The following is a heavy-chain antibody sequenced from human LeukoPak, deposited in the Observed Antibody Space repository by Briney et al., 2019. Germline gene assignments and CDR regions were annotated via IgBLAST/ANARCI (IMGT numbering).Heavy chain of an antibody. Sequence: SETLSLTCTVSGGSISSYYWSWIRQPPGKGLEWIGYIYYSGSTNYNPSLKSRVTISVGTSKNQFSLKLSSVTAADTAVYYCARVLLAFNWFDPWGQGTLVTVSS. V-gene: IGHV4-59*01. CDR2: IYYSGST. CDR1: GGSISSYY. J-gene: IGHJ5*02. D-gene: IGHD5-12*01. CDR3: ARVLLAFNWFDP.